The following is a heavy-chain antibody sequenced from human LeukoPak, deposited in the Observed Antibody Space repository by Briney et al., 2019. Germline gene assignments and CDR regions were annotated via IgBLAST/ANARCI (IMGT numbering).Heavy chain of an antibody. J-gene: IGHJ4*02. CDR1: GFSLTNFA. CDR2: ISSSSSYI. V-gene: IGHV3-21*01. CDR3: ARGGGATYYFDY. D-gene: IGHD1-26*01. Sequence: GGSLRLSCAASGFSLTNFAMSWVRQAPGKGLEWVSSISSSSSYIYYADSVKGRFTISRDNAKNSLYLQMNSLRAEDTAVYCCARGGGATYYFDYWGQGTLVTVSS.